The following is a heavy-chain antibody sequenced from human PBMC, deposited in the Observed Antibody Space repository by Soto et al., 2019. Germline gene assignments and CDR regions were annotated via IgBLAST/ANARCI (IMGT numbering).Heavy chain of an antibody. CDR2: IWYDGSSK. CDR3: ATSSGGSTNPFDY. CDR1: GFTFSSYG. D-gene: IGHD2-15*01. J-gene: IGHJ4*02. Sequence: QVQLVESGGGVVQPGRSLRLSCAASGFTFSSYGMHWVRQAPGKGLEWVAVIWYDGSSKYYADSVKGRFTISRDNSKNTLYLQMNSLRAEDTAVYYCATSSGGSTNPFDYWGQGTLVTVSS. V-gene: IGHV3-33*01.